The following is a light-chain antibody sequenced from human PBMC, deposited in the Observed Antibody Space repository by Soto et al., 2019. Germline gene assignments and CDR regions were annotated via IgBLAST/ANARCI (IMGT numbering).Light chain of an antibody. J-gene: IGKJ1*01. V-gene: IGKV4-1*01. Sequence: DIVMTQSPDSLAVSLGERATINCKSSQSVLYSSNNKNYLAWYQQKPGQPPKLLIYWASTQESGVPDRFSGSGSGTDFTLTISSLQAEDVAVYDCQQYYSTPWTFGQGTKVEIK. CDR3: QQYYSTPWT. CDR1: QSVLYSSNNKNY. CDR2: WAS.